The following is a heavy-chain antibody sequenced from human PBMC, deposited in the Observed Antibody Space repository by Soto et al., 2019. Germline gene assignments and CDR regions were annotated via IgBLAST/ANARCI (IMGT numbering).Heavy chain of an antibody. CDR3: ARDGLRFLEWLFYFDY. D-gene: IGHD3-3*01. V-gene: IGHV3-30-3*01. J-gene: IGHJ4*02. CDR1: GFTFSSYA. Sequence: QVQLVESGGGVVQPGRSLRLSCAASGFTFSSYAMHWVRQAPGKGLEWVAVISYDGSKKYYADSVKGRFTISRDNSKNTLYLQMNSLRAEDTAVYYCARDGLRFLEWLFYFDYWGQGTLVTVSS. CDR2: ISYDGSKK.